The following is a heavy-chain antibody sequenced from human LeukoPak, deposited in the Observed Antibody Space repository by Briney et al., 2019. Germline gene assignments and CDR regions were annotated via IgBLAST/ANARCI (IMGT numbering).Heavy chain of an antibody. Sequence: ASVKVSCKASGYTFTCYGISWVRQAPGQGLEWMGWISAYNGNTNYAQKLQGRVTMTTDTSTSTAYMELRSLRSDDTAVYYCARVITMIVVGTTGYFDYWGQGTLVTVSS. V-gene: IGHV1-18*01. CDR1: GYTFTCYG. CDR2: ISAYNGNT. J-gene: IGHJ4*02. CDR3: ARVITMIVVGTTGYFDY. D-gene: IGHD3-22*01.